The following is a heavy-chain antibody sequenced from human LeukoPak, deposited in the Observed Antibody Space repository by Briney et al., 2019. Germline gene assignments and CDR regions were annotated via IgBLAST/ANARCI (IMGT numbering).Heavy chain of an antibody. CDR3: ARDLNTDYGDLNHNPYLDY. V-gene: IGHV3-21*01. D-gene: IGHD4-17*01. CDR1: GVTFSSYS. CDR2: ISVSGSYI. Sequence: PGGSLRLSCAASGVTFSSYSMSWGRQAPGEGLGWGSSISVSGSYIYYADSVNGRFTISRDNAKKYMYLQMNSLRAEDTAVYYCARDLNTDYGDLNHNPYLDYWGQGTLVTVSS. J-gene: IGHJ4*02.